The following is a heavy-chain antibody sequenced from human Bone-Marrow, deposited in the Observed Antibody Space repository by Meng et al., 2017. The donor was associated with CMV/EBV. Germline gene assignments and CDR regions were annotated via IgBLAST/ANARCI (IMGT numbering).Heavy chain of an antibody. D-gene: IGHD1-26*01. J-gene: IGHJ4*02. V-gene: IGHV3-23*01. CDR1: GFTFSSYA. Sequence: GGSLRLSCAASGFTFSSYAMSWVRQAPGKGLEWVSAISGSGGSTYYADSVKGRFTISRDNAKNSLYLQMNSLRAEDTAVYYCARDVKLMGAADYWGQGTLVAVSS. CDR2: ISGSGGST. CDR3: ARDVKLMGAADY.